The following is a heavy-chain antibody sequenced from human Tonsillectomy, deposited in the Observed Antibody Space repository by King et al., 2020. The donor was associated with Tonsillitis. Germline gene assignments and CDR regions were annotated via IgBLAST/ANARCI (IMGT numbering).Heavy chain of an antibody. D-gene: IGHD5-18*01. Sequence: QLVQSGAEVKEPGESLKISCQASGYSFTNYWTGWVRQMPGKGLEWMGIIYPGDSDTRYSPSFQGQVTISADKSISIAYLQWSSLKASDTAIYYCARRPDTAMVKDWYFDHWGRGTLVTVSS. V-gene: IGHV5-51*03. CDR1: GYSFTNYW. CDR3: ARRPDTAMVKDWYFDH. CDR2: IYPGDSDT. J-gene: IGHJ2*01.